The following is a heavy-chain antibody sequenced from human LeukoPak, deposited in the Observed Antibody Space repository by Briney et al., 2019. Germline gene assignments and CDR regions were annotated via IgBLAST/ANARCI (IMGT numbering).Heavy chain of an antibody. CDR2: INSDGSNT. J-gene: IGHJ4*02. Sequence: GGSLRLSCAASGFTFSSYWMNWVRQAPGKGLVWVSRINSDGSNTKYADSVKGRFTISRDNSKNTLYLQMNSLRAEDTAVYYCAAHYYDSSGYFGTFDYWGQGTLVTVPS. D-gene: IGHD3-22*01. CDR1: GFTFSSYW. V-gene: IGHV3-74*01. CDR3: AAHYYDSSGYFGTFDY.